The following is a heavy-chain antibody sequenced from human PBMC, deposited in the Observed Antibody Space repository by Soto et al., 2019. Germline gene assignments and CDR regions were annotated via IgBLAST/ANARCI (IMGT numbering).Heavy chain of an antibody. CDR2: ISGSGGST. V-gene: IGHV3-23*01. CDR3: ARLSSSSWFNWFDP. J-gene: IGHJ5*02. Sequence: EVQLLESGGGLVQPGGSLRLSCAASGFTFSSYAMSWVRQAPGKGLEWVSAISGSGGSTYYAVSVKGRFTISRDNSKNTVYLQMNSLRAEDTAVYYCARLSSSSWFNWFDPWGQGTLVTVSS. D-gene: IGHD6-13*01. CDR1: GFTFSSYA.